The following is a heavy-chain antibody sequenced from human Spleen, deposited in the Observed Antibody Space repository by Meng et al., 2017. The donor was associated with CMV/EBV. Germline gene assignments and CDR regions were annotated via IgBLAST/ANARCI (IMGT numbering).Heavy chain of an antibody. D-gene: IGHD2-2*01. V-gene: IGHV4-59*01. J-gene: IGHJ4*02. CDR1: GGSISGYY. Sequence: SETLSLTCTVSGGSISGYYWTWIRQPPGRGLEWIGFISYSGTTNYNPSLKSRVALSVDTSRSQFSLRLSSVTAADTAIYYCARGGPTTVILPAVWGQGALVTVSS. CDR3: ARGGPTTVILPAV. CDR2: ISYSGTT.